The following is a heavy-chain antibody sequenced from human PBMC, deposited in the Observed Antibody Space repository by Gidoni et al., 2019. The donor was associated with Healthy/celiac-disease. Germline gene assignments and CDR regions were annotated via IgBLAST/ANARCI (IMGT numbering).Heavy chain of an antibody. V-gene: IGHV4-61*01. CDR2: IYYSGST. D-gene: IGHD6-19*01. CDR1: GGSVSSGRYY. CDR3: ARGDSSGWYGESYNWFDP. J-gene: IGHJ5*02. Sequence: QVQLQESGPGLVKPSATLSLPCPVSGGSVSSGRYYWSWIRQPPGKGLEWIGYIYYSGSTNYNPSLKSRVTISVDTSKNQFSLKLSSVTAADTAVYYCARGDSSGWYGESYNWFDPWGQGTLVTVSS.